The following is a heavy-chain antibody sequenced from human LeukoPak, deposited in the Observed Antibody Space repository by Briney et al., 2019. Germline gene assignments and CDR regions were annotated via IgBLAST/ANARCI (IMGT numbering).Heavy chain of an antibody. CDR2: IWYDGSNK. D-gene: IGHD6-19*01. J-gene: IGHJ6*02. Sequence: PGGSLRLSCAASGFTFSSYGMHWVRQAPGKGLEWVAVIWYDGSNKYYADSVKGRFTISRDNSKNTLYLQMNSLRAEDTAVYYCARDGEDNTYSSGWLSGFYYYYGMDVWGQGTTVTVSS. V-gene: IGHV3-33*01. CDR3: ARDGEDNTYSSGWLSGFYYYYGMDV. CDR1: GFTFSSYG.